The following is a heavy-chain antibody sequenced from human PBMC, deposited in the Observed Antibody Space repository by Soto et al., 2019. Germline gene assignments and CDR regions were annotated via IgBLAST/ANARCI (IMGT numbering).Heavy chain of an antibody. J-gene: IGHJ4*01. D-gene: IGHD6-19*01. Sequence: PSETLSLTCTVSGAPISGSYWAWIRQPPGKGPEWIASIYHGGTTFYNPSLKSRITISVDTSNNQFSLKLTSVTAADTAVYYCARVHVMVVAGSTFDYWGHGTLVTVSS. V-gene: IGHV4-38-2*02. CDR1: GAPISGSY. CDR3: ARVHVMVVAGSTFDY. CDR2: IYHGGTT.